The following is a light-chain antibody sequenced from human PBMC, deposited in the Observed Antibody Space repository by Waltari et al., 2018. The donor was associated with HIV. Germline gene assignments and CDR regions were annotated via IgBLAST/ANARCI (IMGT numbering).Light chain of an antibody. Sequence: QSALTQPASVSGSPGQSITISCPASSSDIGTYMLVSWYQHHPGKAPKLIIYEVTKRPSGVSHRFSGSKSGNTASLTISGLQAEDEADYYCCSYGSSSYIFGGGSKVTVL. J-gene: IGLJ1*01. CDR3: CSYGSSSYI. V-gene: IGLV2-23*02. CDR2: EVT. CDR1: SSDIGTYML.